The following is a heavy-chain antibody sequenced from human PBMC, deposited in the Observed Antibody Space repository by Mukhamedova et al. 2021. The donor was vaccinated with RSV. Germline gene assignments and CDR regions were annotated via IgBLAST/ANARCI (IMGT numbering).Heavy chain of an antibody. D-gene: IGHD4/OR15-4a*01. V-gene: IGHV3-33*03. J-gene: IGHJ4*02. Sequence: GMHWVRQAPGKGLEWVALIRYDGTNTYYADSVKGRFTISRDNSKNTLFLQMSSLRAEDTAVYYCGRTMGGDNGGYLDYWGQGT. CDR3: GRTMGGDNGGYLDY. CDR1: G. CDR2: IRYDGTNT.